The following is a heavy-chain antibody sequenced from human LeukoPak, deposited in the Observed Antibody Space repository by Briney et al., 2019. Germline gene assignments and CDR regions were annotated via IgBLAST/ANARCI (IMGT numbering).Heavy chain of an antibody. CDR3: ARVGGRYGFLSQNPRYFQH. CDR2: ISSSGSTI. D-gene: IGHD2/OR15-2a*01. Sequence: GGSLRLSCAASGFTFSSYAMSWVRQAPGKGLEWVSGISSSGSTIYYADSVKGRFTISRDNAKNSLYLQMNSLRAEDTAVYYCARVGGRYGFLSQNPRYFQHWGQGTLVTVSS. V-gene: IGHV3-48*03. J-gene: IGHJ1*01. CDR1: GFTFSSYA.